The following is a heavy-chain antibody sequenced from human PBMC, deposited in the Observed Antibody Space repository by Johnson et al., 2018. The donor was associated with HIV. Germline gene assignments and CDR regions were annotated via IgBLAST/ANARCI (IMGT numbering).Heavy chain of an antibody. CDR1: GFTFSSYA. CDR2: ISYDGSNK. D-gene: IGHD3/OR15-3a*01. Sequence: QVQLVESGGGVVQPGRSLRLSCAASGFTFSSYAMHWVRQAPGKGLEWVAVISYDGSNKYYADSVKGRFTISRDNSKNTLYLQMNSLRAEDTAVYYCARDGRGLDAFDIWGQGTVVTVSS. V-gene: IGHV3-30*04. CDR3: ARDGRGLDAFDI. J-gene: IGHJ3*02.